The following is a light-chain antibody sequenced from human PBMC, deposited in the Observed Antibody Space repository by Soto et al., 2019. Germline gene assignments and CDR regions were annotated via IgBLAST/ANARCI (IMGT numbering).Light chain of an antibody. CDR1: SSDVGGYNY. J-gene: IGLJ1*01. CDR3: TWNAGTNTFV. CDR2: EVS. V-gene: IGLV2-14*01. Sequence: QSVLTQPASVSGSPGQSITISCTGTSSDVGGYNYVSWYQQHPGKAPKLMIYEVSNRPSGVSNRFSGSKSGNTASLTVYGLQAEDEADYYCTWNAGTNTFVFGSGTKVTVL.